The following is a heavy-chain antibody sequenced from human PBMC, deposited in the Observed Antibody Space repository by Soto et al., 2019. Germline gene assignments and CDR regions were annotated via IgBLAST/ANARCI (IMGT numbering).Heavy chain of an antibody. CDR2: ISSSGSTI. V-gene: IGHV3-48*03. D-gene: IGHD1-1*01. J-gene: IGHJ6*02. CDR3: ARVQLWRWLQDEGGMDV. CDR1: GFTFSSYE. Sequence: EVQLVESGGGLVQPGGSLRLSCAASGFTFSSYEMNWVRQAPGKGLEWVSYISSSGSTIYYADSVKGRFTISRDNAKNSLYLQMNSLRAEDTAVYYCARVQLWRWLQDEGGMDVWGQGTTVTVSS.